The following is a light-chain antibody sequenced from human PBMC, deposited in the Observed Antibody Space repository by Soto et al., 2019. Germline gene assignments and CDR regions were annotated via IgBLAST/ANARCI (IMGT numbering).Light chain of an antibody. Sequence: DIVLTQSPATLSLSPGERATLSCRASQSVATYLAWYQQKPGQAPRLLIYDAINRATGIPARFSGSGSGTDFTPTISRLEPEDFAVSYCQQRSNWPSVTFGGGTKVEI. CDR2: DAI. J-gene: IGKJ4*01. V-gene: IGKV3-11*01. CDR1: QSVATY. CDR3: QQRSNWPSVT.